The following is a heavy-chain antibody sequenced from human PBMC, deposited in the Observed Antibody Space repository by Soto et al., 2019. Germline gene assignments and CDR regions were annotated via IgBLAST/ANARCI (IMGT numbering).Heavy chain of an antibody. J-gene: IGHJ6*03. Sequence: SETLSLTCTVSGGSISSYYWSWIRQPPGKGLEWIGSIYYSGSTNYNPSLKSRVTISVDTSKNQFSLKLSSVTAADTAVYYCARPNYYYYYMDVWGKGTTVTVSS. CDR2: IYYSGST. CDR3: ARPNYYYYYMDV. V-gene: IGHV4-59*08. CDR1: GGSISSYY.